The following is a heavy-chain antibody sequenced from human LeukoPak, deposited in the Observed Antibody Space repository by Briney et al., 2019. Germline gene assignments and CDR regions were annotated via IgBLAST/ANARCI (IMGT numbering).Heavy chain of an antibody. CDR1: GGSISSGDYY. CDR3: ARYCSSTSCYEGFDP. D-gene: IGHD2-2*01. CDR2: IYYSGST. Sequence: SETLSLTCTVSGGSISSGDYYWSWIRQPPGTGLEWIGYIYYSGSTYYNPSLKSRVTISVDTSKNQFSLKLSSVTAADTAVYYCARYCSSTSCYEGFDPWGQGTLVTVSS. J-gene: IGHJ5*02. V-gene: IGHV4-30-4*01.